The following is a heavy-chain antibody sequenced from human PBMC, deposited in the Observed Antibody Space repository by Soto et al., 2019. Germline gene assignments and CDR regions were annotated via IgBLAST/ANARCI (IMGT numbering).Heavy chain of an antibody. V-gene: IGHV3-30*03. Sequence: PGVSLRLSCAASGFTFSSYGMHWVRQAPGKGLEWVAVISYDGSNKYYADSVKGRFTISRDNSKNTLYLQMNSLRAEDTAVYYCATGLLGFDYWGQGTLVTVSS. D-gene: IGHD1-26*01. J-gene: IGHJ4*02. CDR3: ATGLLGFDY. CDR2: ISYDGSNK. CDR1: GFTFSSYG.